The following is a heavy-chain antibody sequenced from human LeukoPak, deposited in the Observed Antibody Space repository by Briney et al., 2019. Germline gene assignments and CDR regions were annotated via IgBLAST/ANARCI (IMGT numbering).Heavy chain of an antibody. Sequence: GGSLSLSCAASGFTFSDYNMNWVRQAPGKGLEWVSYITNGGSTIHHADSVKGRFTISRDNAKKTLYLQMNSLRAEDAAVYYCARSIGLTGGGVDVWGQGTTVTVSS. CDR2: ITNGGSTI. CDR1: GFTFSDYN. J-gene: IGHJ6*02. D-gene: IGHD3-9*01. CDR3: ARSIGLTGGGVDV. V-gene: IGHV3-11*01.